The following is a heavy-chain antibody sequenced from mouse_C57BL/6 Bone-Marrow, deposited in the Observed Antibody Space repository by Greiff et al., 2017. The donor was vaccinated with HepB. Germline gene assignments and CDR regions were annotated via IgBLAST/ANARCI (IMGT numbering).Heavy chain of an antibody. D-gene: IGHD1-1*01. V-gene: IGHV1-80*01. J-gene: IGHJ3*01. CDR2: IYPGDGDT. Sequence: QVQLQQSGAELVKPGASVKISCKASGYAFSSYWMNWVKQRPGKGLEWIGQIYPGDGDTNYNGKFKGKATLTADKSSSTAYMQLSSLTSEDSAVYCCARSDYGSSFGFAYWGQGTLVTVSA. CDR1: GYAFSSYW. CDR3: ARSDYGSSFGFAY.